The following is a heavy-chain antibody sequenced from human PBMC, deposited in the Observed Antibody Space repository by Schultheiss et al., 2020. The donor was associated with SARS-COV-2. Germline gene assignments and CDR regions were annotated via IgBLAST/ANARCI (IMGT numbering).Heavy chain of an antibody. J-gene: IGHJ4*02. CDR3: TTLYSSGPGRVFDY. V-gene: IGHV3-15*01. CDR1: GFTFDDYA. D-gene: IGHD6-19*01. CDR2: IKSKTDGGTT. Sequence: GGSLRLSCAASGFTFDDYAMHWVRQAPGKGLEWVGRIKSKTDGGTTDYAAPVKGRFTISRDDSKNTLYLQMNSLKTEDTAVYYCTTLYSSGPGRVFDYWGQGTLVTVSS.